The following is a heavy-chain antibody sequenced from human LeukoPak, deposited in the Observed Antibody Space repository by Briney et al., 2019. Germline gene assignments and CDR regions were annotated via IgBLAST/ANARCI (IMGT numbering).Heavy chain of an antibody. CDR2: ISGSGGST. CDR1: GFTFSIYA. CDR3: AKDNIVVVVAATLDY. Sequence: GGSLRLSCATSGFTFSIYAMSWVRQAPGKGREGVSAISGSGGSTYYADSVKGRFTISRDNSKNTLYLQMNSLRAEDTAVYYCAKDNIVVVVAATLDYWGQGTLVTVSS. J-gene: IGHJ4*02. D-gene: IGHD2-15*01. V-gene: IGHV3-23*01.